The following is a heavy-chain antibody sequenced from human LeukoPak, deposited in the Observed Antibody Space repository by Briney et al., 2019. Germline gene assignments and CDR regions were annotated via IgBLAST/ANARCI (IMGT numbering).Heavy chain of an antibody. CDR2: IHYSGST. D-gene: IGHD2-21*02. J-gene: IGHJ6*03. CDR1: GGSISGYY. CDR3: ARVRAYCGGDCYSHYYYYMDV. V-gene: IGHV4-59*01. Sequence: TSETLSLTCTVSGGSISGYYWNWIRQPPGKGLDWIAYIHYSGSTNYNPSLKSRVTISLDASKDQFSLKLSSVTAADTAVYYCARVRAYCGGDCYSHYYYYMDVWGKGTTVTISS.